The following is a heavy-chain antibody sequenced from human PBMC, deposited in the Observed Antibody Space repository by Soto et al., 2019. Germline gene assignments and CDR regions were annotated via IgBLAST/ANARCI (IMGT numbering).Heavy chain of an antibody. CDR3: ARDGTPMTTVTTSYYFDY. D-gene: IGHD4-17*01. J-gene: IGHJ4*02. V-gene: IGHV4-4*07. Sequence: PSETLSLTCTVSGGSISSYYWSWIRQPAGKGLEWIGRIYTSGSTNYNPYLKSRVTMSVDTSKNQFSLKLSSVTAADTAVYYCARDGTPMTTVTTSYYFDYWGQGTLVTVSS. CDR1: GGSISSYY. CDR2: IYTSGST.